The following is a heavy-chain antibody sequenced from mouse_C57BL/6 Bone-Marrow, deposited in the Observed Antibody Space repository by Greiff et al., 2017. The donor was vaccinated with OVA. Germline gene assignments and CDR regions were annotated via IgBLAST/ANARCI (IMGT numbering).Heavy chain of an antibody. CDR1: GYTFTSYW. CDR3: ASGGDSSGWFAY. CDR2: IDPSDSYT. D-gene: IGHD3-2*02. Sequence: QVQLQQSGAELVKPGASVKLSCKASGYTFTSYWMQWVKKRPGQGLEWIGEIDPSDSYTNYHQKFKGKATLTVDTSSSTAYMQLSSLTSEDSAVYYCASGGDSSGWFAYWGQGTLVTVSA. J-gene: IGHJ3*01. V-gene: IGHV1-50*01.